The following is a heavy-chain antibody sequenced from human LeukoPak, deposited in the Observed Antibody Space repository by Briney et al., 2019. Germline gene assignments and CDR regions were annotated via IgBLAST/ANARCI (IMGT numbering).Heavy chain of an antibody. Sequence: ASVKVSCKASGYTFTSYGISWVRQAPGQGLEWMGWISAYNGDTNYAQQLQGRVTMTTDTSTSTAYMELRSLRSDDTAVYYCAREYTVTSPWKYRGQGTLVTVSS. CDR3: AREYTVTSPWKY. D-gene: IGHD4-17*01. J-gene: IGHJ4*02. CDR2: ISAYNGDT. CDR1: GYTFTSYG. V-gene: IGHV1-18*01.